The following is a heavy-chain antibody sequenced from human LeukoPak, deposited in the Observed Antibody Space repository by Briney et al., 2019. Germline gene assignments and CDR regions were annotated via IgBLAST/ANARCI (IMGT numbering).Heavy chain of an antibody. D-gene: IGHD2-15*01. Sequence: SVKVSCKASGYTFTSCGISWVRQAPGQGFEWMGWISAYNGNTNYAQKLQGRVTMTTDTSTSTAYMELRSLRSDDTAVYYCARGAIDIVVVVAATFFDYWGQGTLVTVSS. J-gene: IGHJ4*02. CDR1: GYTFTSCG. CDR3: ARGAIDIVVVVAATFFDY. CDR2: ISAYNGNT. V-gene: IGHV1-18*01.